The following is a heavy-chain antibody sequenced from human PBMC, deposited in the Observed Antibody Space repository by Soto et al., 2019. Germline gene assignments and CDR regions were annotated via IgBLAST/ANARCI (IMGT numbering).Heavy chain of an antibody. D-gene: IGHD1-1*01. J-gene: IGHJ4*02. CDR1: GFSLSTSGLA. CDR2: IYWDDDK. CDR3: AHSFQLVSLFDY. Sequence: QITLKESGPTLVKPTQTLTLTCTFSGFSLSTSGLAVGWIRQPPGKALEWLSLIYWDDDKRYSLSLKSRLTITKDTFKYQLVLTMTNMDPVDTATYYCAHSFQLVSLFDYWGQGTLVTVSP. V-gene: IGHV2-5*02.